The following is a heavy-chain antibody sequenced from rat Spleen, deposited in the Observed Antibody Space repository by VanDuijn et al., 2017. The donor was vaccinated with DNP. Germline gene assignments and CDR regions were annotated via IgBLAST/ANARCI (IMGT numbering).Heavy chain of an antibody. J-gene: IGHJ2*01. Sequence: EVQLVESGGGLVQPGRSLKLSCAAPGFTFSGYYMAWVRQAPTKGLEWVAYISYDGGNTYYGDSVKGRFTISRDNAKSTLYLQMDSLRSEDTATYYCASSILRGYWGQGVTVTVSS. CDR2: ISYDGGNT. CDR3: ASSILRGY. D-gene: IGHD1-6*01. V-gene: IGHV5-20*01. CDR1: GFTFSGYY.